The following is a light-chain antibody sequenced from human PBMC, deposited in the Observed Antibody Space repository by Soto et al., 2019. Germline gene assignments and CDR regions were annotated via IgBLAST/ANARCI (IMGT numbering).Light chain of an antibody. CDR3: GTWDNSLSGLWV. J-gene: IGLJ3*02. V-gene: IGLV1-51*01. CDR1: NSNIGYNS. CDR2: ENH. Sequence: QSVLTQPPSVSAAPGQKVTISCSGSNSNIGYNSVSWYQQFPGRAPNLLIYENHFRPSGIPDRFSGSKSGTSATLGITGLQTGDEADYYCGTWDNSLSGLWVFGGGTQLTVL.